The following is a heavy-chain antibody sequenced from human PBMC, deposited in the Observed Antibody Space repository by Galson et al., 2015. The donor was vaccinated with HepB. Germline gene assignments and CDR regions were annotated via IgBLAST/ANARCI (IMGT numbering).Heavy chain of an antibody. Sequence: SLRLSCAASGFNFKIYGMNWVRQAPGKGLEWVASISDSHTYIFYADSVKGRFPISRDDAKNSVFLLMNTLGVEDTALYYCARDLKSGNSSQIDFWGQGTLVTVFS. CDR2: ISDSHTYI. CDR3: ARDLKSGNSSQIDF. CDR1: GFNFKIYG. D-gene: IGHD6-6*01. V-gene: IGHV3-21*01. J-gene: IGHJ4*02.